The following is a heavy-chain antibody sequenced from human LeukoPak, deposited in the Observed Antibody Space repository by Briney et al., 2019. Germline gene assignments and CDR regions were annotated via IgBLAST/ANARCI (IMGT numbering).Heavy chain of an antibody. V-gene: IGHV3-7*01. J-gene: IGHJ3*01. CDR1: GLTISGYW. Sequence: GGSLTLSCAASGLTISGYWMTWVRQAPGKGQERVANIKQDGSVECYVDSVKGRFSIYRDNAKNSLYLQMSSLTAKDTAVYYCAREDGNTGASGFDLWGQGTMVTVSS. CDR2: IKQDGSVE. CDR3: AREDGNTGASGFDL. D-gene: IGHD1-7*01.